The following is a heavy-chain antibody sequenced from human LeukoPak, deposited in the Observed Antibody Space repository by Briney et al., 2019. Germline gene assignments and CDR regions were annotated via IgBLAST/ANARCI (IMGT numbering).Heavy chain of an antibody. CDR1: GYSFTSYW. D-gene: IGHD6-19*01. CDR2: IYPGDSDT. Sequence: GESLKISCKGSGYSFTSYWIGWVRQMPGKGLEWMGIIYPGDSDTRYSPSFQGQVTISADKSISTAYLQWSSLKASDTAMYYCARHGSSGWHYPPFGAFDIWGQGTMVTVSS. V-gene: IGHV5-51*01. CDR3: ARHGSSGWHYPPFGAFDI. J-gene: IGHJ3*02.